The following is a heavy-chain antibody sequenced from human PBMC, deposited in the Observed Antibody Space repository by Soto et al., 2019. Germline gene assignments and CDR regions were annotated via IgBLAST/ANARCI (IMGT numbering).Heavy chain of an antibody. D-gene: IGHD1-26*01. Sequence: QVQLQESGPGLVKPSGTLSLTCAVSGGSISSTDWWSWVRQTPGKGLEWIGEIYHGGSTNYNPSLKSRVTISIDRSKNQFSLKLTSVTAADTAVYYCASSKSGGSYYFDYWGQGTLVTVSS. CDR3: ASSKSGGSYYFDY. CDR1: GGSISSTDW. J-gene: IGHJ4*02. CDR2: IYHGGST. V-gene: IGHV4-4*02.